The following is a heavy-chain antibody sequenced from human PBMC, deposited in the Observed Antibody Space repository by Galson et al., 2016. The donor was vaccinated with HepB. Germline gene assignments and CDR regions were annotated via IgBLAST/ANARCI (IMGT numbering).Heavy chain of an antibody. Sequence: SLRLSCAASGFTVSSTYMSWVRQAPGKGLEWVSVTYSGGDTYYADSVKGRFTISRDNSKNTLYLQMNSLIAEDTAVYYCATDSPHSSRWGSHRGQGTLVTVSS. CDR1: GFTVSSTY. CDR3: ATDSPHSSRWGSH. V-gene: IGHV3-53*01. J-gene: IGHJ4*02. CDR2: TYSGGDT. D-gene: IGHD6-13*01.